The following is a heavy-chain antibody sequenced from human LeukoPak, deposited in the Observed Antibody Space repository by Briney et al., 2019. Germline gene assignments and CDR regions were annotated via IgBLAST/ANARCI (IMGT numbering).Heavy chain of an antibody. CDR1: GFTFSSYA. V-gene: IGHV3-64D*06. Sequence: GGSLRLSCSASGFTFSSYAMHWVRQAPGKGLEYVSAVTNNGGATYYADSVKGRFTISRDNSKNTVFLQMSSLSAEDSAVYYCVKARGYCSTSSCFLEYWGQGTLVTVSS. D-gene: IGHD2-2*01. CDR2: VTNNGGAT. CDR3: VKARGYCSTSSCFLEY. J-gene: IGHJ4*02.